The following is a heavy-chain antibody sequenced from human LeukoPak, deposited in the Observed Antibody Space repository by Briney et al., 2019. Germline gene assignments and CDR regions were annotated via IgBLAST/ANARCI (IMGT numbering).Heavy chain of an antibody. CDR3: AELGITMIGGV. J-gene: IGHJ6*04. V-gene: IGHV3-7*01. CDR2: IKQDGSEK. CDR1: GFTFSSYW. Sequence: GGSLRLLCAASGFTFSSYWMSWVRQAPGKGLEWVANIKQDGSEKYYVDCVTGRFTISRDNAKNSLYLQMNSLRAEDTAVYYCAELGITMIGGVWGKGTTVTISS. D-gene: IGHD3-10*02.